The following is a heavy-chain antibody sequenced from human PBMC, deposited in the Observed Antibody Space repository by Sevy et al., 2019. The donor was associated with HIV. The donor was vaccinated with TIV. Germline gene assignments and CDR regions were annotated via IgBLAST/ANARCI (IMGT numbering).Heavy chain of an antibody. CDR2: INHSGSA. D-gene: IGHD6-6*01. Sequence: SETLSLTCTVYGGSFCGYYWSWIRQPPGKGLEWIGEINHSGSANYNPSLKSRVTISVDTSKNQFSLKLSSVTAADTAVYYCARRPFVYAARYYYYGMDVWGQGTTVTVSS. J-gene: IGHJ6*02. CDR3: ARRPFVYAARYYYYGMDV. V-gene: IGHV4-34*01. CDR1: GGSFCGYY.